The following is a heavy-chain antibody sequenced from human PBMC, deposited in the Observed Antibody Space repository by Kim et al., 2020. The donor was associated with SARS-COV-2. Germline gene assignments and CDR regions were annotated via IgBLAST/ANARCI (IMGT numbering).Heavy chain of an antibody. CDR2: ISYEGSKK. V-gene: IGHV3-30*18. Sequence: GGSLRLSCAASGFNFNNYAMHWIRQSPGKGLEWVAVISYEGSKKFYADSLKGRFTVSIDGSKHTAFLQMNSLTAEDTAIYYCAKVRQVFWLAEGRGGFDLWGRGTRVIVSS. CDR1: GFNFNNYA. CDR3: AKVRQVFWLAEGRGGFDL. D-gene: IGHD3-3*01. J-gene: IGHJ3*01.